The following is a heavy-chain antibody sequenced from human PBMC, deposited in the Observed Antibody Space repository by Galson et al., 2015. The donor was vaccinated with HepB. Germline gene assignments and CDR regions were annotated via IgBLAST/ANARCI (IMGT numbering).Heavy chain of an antibody. Sequence: SVKVSCKASGYTFTSYAMNWVRQAPGQGLEWMGWINTNTGNPTYAQGFTGRFVFSLDTSVSTAYLQISSLKAEDTAVYYCARVLQLWLTDAFDIWGQGTMVTVSS. D-gene: IGHD5-18*01. J-gene: IGHJ3*02. V-gene: IGHV7-4-1*02. CDR3: ARVLQLWLTDAFDI. CDR2: INTNTGNP. CDR1: GYTFTSYA.